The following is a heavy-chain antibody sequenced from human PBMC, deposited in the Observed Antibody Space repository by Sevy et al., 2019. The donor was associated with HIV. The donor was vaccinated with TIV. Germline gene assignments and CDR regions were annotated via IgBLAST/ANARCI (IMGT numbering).Heavy chain of an antibody. CDR1: GFTFSSYE. CDR3: ARDSPPDEYSLTMVRGVIPPHNWFDP. CDR2: ISSSGSTI. Sequence: GGSLRLSCAASGFTFSSYEMNWVRQAPGKGLEWVSYISSSGSTIYYADSVKGRFTISRDNAKNSLYLQMNSLRAEDTAVYYCARDSPPDEYSLTMVRGVIPPHNWFDPWGQGTLVTVSS. D-gene: IGHD3-10*01. V-gene: IGHV3-48*03. J-gene: IGHJ5*02.